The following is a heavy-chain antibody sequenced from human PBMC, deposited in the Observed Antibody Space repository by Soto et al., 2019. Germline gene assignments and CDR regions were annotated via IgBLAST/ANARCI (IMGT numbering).Heavy chain of an antibody. CDR2: IYYSGST. J-gene: IGHJ6*02. CDR1: GGSISSYY. CDR3: ARRGVIAVAGSYYYYGMDV. V-gene: IGHV4-59*01. Sequence: SETLSLTCTVSGGSISSYYWSWIRQPPGKGLEWIGYIYYSGSTNCNPSLKSRVTISVDTSRNQFSLKLSSVTAADTAVYYCARRGVIAVAGSYYYYGMDVWGQGTTVTVSS. D-gene: IGHD6-19*01.